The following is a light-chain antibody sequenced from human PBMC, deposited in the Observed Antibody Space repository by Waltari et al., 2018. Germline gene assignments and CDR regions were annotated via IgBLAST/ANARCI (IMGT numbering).Light chain of an antibody. CDR3: HQHYTTPWT. Sequence: DIAMTQSPDSLAVSLGERATINCKSSRSVFYTDNNKNYLTWYQQKPGPPPQVLISSASTRASGVPDRFIGSWSGTDFTLTISSLQAEDVAVYYCHQHYTTPWTFGQGTLVEL. CDR2: SAS. V-gene: IGKV4-1*01. CDR1: RSVFYTDNNKNY. J-gene: IGKJ1*01.